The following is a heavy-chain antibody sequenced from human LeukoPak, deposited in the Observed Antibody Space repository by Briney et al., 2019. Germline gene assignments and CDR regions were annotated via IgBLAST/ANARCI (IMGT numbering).Heavy chain of an antibody. J-gene: IGHJ4*02. CDR1: GFTFSRYW. CDR3: ASALGGQGGH. V-gene: IGHV3-74*03. CDR2: IKNDGSST. D-gene: IGHD1-26*01. Sequence: GGSLRLSCAASGFTFSRYWMHWVRQAPGKGLVWVSLIKNDGSSTTYADSVKGLFTISRDNAKNTLFLQMNSLRADDTAIYYCASALGGQGGHWGQGTLVTVSS.